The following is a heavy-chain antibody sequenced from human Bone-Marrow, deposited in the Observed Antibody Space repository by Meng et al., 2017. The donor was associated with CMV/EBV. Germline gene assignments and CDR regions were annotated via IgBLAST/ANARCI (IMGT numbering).Heavy chain of an antibody. CDR1: GSIASSYA. J-gene: IGHJ4*02. Sequence: PGPSVNVSCQASGSIASSYALNWVRQAPGQGLEWMGGIIPLFGTTNYPQSYQGRVTITADASTRTTYMHLKRLRSEDTAVYYGTLGDFWGPGTLVTVSS. CDR2: IIPLFGTT. CDR3: TLGDF. D-gene: IGHD7-27*01. V-gene: IGHV1-69*01.